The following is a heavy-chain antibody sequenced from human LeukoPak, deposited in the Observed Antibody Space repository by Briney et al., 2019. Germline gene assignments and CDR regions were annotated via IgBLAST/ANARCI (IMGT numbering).Heavy chain of an antibody. CDR1: ELTFTSYA. CDR2: ISVGGGST. J-gene: IGHJ6*03. D-gene: IGHD3-3*01. Sequence: GGPLRLSCEAPELTFTSYAMSGVGKPPGKGLEGVPPISVGGGSTYYADSVKGRFTISRDNSDNSLALQMNSLRAEDTAVYYCAKMPGDSRSGYIPPFYYHYYVDVWGKGTTVTVSS. V-gene: IGHV3-23*01. CDR3: AKMPGDSRSGYIPPFYYHYYVDV.